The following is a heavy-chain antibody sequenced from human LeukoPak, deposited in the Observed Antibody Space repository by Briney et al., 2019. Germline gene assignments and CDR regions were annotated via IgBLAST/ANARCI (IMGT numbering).Heavy chain of an antibody. V-gene: IGHV3-7*01. J-gene: IGHJ5*02. D-gene: IGHD5-18*01. Sequence: PGGSLRLSCAASGFTLITYWMTWVRQAPGKGLEWVANIKQDGSEKYYVDSVKGRFTISRDNARNSLYLQMNSLRAEDTAVYYCARDSIHGDSYGYWFDPWGQGTLVTVSS. CDR3: ARDSIHGDSYGYWFDP. CDR2: IKQDGSEK. CDR1: GFTLITYW.